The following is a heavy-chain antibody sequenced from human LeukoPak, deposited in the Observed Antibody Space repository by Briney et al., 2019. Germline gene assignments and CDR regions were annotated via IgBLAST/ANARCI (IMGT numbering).Heavy chain of an antibody. J-gene: IGHJ4*02. CDR2: ISYDGSNK. V-gene: IGHV3-30*18. CDR1: GFTFSDYW. Sequence: GGSLRLSCAASGFTFSDYWMHWVRQAPGKGLEWVAVISYDGSNKYYADSVKGRFTISRDNSKNTLYLQMNSLRAEDTAVYYCAKVGFDYWGQGTRVTVSS. CDR3: AKVGFDY.